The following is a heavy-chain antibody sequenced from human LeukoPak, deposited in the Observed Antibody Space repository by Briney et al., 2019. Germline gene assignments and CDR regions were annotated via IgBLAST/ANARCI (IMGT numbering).Heavy chain of an antibody. Sequence: SETLSLTCAVYGGSFSGYYWSWIRQPPGKGLEWIGEINHSGSTNYNPSLKSRVTISVDTSKNQFSLKLSSVTAADTAVYYCARGQYRDFWSGSYYYYYGMDVWGQGTTVTVSS. J-gene: IGHJ6*02. V-gene: IGHV4-34*01. CDR1: GGSFSGYY. D-gene: IGHD3-3*01. CDR2: INHSGST. CDR3: ARGQYRDFWSGSYYYYYGMDV.